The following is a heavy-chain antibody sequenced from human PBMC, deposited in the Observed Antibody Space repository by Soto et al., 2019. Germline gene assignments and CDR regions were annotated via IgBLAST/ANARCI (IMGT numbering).Heavy chain of an antibody. D-gene: IGHD6-19*01. CDR1: GLSMGTVD. Sequence: SWTGCGLSMGTVDMTWVRQAPGKGLEWVSIIRGTDGSTYYADSMKGRFTISKDNSKNTLYLQMNSLRPEDTALYFCVKGGWLDYWGQGTLVTVSS. CDR2: IRGTDGST. V-gene: IGHV3-23*01. CDR3: VKGGWLDY. J-gene: IGHJ4*02.